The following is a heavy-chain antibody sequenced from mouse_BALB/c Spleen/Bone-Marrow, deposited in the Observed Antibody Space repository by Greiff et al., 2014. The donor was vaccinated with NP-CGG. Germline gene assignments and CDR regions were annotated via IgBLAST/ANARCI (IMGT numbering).Heavy chain of an antibody. CDR1: GYTFTSYW. V-gene: IGHV1-87*01. CDR2: IYPGDGDT. Sequence: VQLQQSGAELARPGASVKLSCKASGYTFTSYWMQWVKQRPGQGLEWIGAIYPGDGDTRYIQKFKGKGTLTADKSSSTAYMQLSSLASEDSAVYYCARCYYGSSYEYFDVWGAGTTVTVSS. D-gene: IGHD1-1*01. J-gene: IGHJ1*01. CDR3: ARCYYGSSYEYFDV.